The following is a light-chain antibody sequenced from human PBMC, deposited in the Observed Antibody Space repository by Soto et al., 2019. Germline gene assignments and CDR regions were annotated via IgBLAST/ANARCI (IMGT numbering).Light chain of an antibody. CDR1: SSDVGGYNY. CDR2: EVS. Sequence: QSALTQPPSASGSPGQSVTISCTGTSSDVGGYNYVSWYQQHPGKAPKLMIYEVSKRPSGVPDRFSGSKSGNTASLTVSGLQAEDEVDYYCNSYAGSNNWLFGGGTKLTVL. CDR3: NSYAGSNNWL. V-gene: IGLV2-8*01. J-gene: IGLJ3*02.